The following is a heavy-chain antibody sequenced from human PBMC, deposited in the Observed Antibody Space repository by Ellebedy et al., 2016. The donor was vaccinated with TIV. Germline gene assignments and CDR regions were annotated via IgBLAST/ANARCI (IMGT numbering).Heavy chain of an antibody. D-gene: IGHD6-19*01. CDR3: ATLAVADPTGDWFDP. CDR2: IYPGDSDT. V-gene: IGHV5-51*01. Sequence: PGGSLRLSCKGSGYSFSNYWIGWVRQMPGKGLEWMGIIYPGDSDTRYSPSFQGQVTMSVDKSISTAYLQWSSLKASDTAMYYCATLAVADPTGDWFDPWGQGALVIVSS. CDR1: GYSFSNYW. J-gene: IGHJ5*02.